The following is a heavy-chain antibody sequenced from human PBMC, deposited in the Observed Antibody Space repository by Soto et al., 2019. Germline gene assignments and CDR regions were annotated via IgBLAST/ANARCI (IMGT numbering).Heavy chain of an antibody. CDR1: GYSFTSYW. CDR2: IYPGDSDT. V-gene: IGHV5-51*01. CDR3: AIPSLPHYYYYGMDV. J-gene: IGHJ6*02. Sequence: PGESLKISCKGSGYSFTSYWIGWVRQMPGKGLEWMGIIYPGDSDTRYSPSFQGQVTISADKSISTAYLQWSSLKASDTAMYYCAIPSLPHYYYYGMDVWGQGTTVTVSS.